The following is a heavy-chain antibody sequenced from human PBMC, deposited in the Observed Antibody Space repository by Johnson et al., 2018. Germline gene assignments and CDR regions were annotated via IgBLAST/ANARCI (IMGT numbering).Heavy chain of an antibody. CDR1: GFPFSGSW. D-gene: IGHD1-14*01. CDR2: INQDGSKK. Sequence: EVQLVESGGGLVHLGGSVRLSCEASGFPFSGSWMSWVRQAPGEGLEFVANINQDGSKKSYVDSVKGRFTISRDNAKNSVILQMNSLRADDTAVYYCARDPGWSAFDIWGQGTMVTVSS. CDR3: ARDPGWSAFDI. J-gene: IGHJ3*02. V-gene: IGHV3-7*01.